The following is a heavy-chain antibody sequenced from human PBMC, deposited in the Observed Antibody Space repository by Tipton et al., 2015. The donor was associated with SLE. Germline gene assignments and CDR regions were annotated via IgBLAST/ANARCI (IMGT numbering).Heavy chain of an antibody. D-gene: IGHD2-21*02. V-gene: IGHV3-13*01. CDR2: IGIAGDT. Sequence: SLRLSCAASGFTLSTYDMHWVRQGTGKGLEWVAVIGIAGDTYYPDSVKGRFTISRENGKNSLHLQMNRLRAGDTAVYYCVRVLLPRYGMDVWGQGTTVTVSS. CDR1: GFTLSTYD. J-gene: IGHJ6*02. CDR3: VRVLLPRYGMDV.